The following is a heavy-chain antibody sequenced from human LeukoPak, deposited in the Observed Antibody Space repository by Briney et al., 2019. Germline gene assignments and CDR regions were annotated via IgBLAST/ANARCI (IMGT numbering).Heavy chain of an antibody. CDR2: IFSGGTT. Sequence: GGSLRLSCAASGFXVSSNYMSWVRQAPGKGLEWVSVIFSGGTTYYADSVKGRFTISRDNSKNTVYLQMNSLRADDTAVYYCAREGNYYDMDVWGQGTTVTVSS. CDR1: GFXVSSNY. V-gene: IGHV3-53*01. J-gene: IGHJ6*02. CDR3: AREGNYYDMDV.